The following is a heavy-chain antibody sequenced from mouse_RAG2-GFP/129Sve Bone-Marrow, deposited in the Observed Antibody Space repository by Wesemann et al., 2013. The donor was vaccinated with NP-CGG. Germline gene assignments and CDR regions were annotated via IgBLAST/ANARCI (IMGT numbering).Heavy chain of an antibody. CDR3: AGHFDV. J-gene: IGHJ1*01. Sequence: QVQLQQPGAELVKPGASVKLSCKASGYTFTSYWMHWVKQRPGQGLEWIGEINPSNGRTNYNEKFKSKATLTVDKSSSTAYMQLSSLTSEDSAVYYCAGHFDVWGAGTTVTVSS. CDR1: GYTFTSYW. CDR2: INPSNGRT. V-gene: IGHV1S81*02.